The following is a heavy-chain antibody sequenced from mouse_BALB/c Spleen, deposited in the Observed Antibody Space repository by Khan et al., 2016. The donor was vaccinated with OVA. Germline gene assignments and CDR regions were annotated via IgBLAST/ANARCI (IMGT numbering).Heavy chain of an antibody. Sequence: QIQLVQSGPELKKPGETVKISCKASGYTFTDYVMNWVKQSPGKGLKWMGWINTYTGEPTYADDFKGRFAFSLETTASNAYLQINSLNNEDTATYFCTRFHGGYWGQGTTLTVSS. CDR2: INTYTGEP. J-gene: IGHJ2*01. CDR3: TRFHGGY. V-gene: IGHV9-3-1*01. CDR1: GYTFTDYV.